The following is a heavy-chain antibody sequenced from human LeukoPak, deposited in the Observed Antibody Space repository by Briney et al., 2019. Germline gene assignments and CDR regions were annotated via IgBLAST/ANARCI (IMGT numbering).Heavy chain of an antibody. CDR1: GGSISSDY. CDR2: IYTSGST. D-gene: IGHD6-13*01. V-gene: IGHV4-4*07. J-gene: IGHJ4*02. CDR3: ASQVAAAGRIHDY. Sequence: AETLSLTCTVSGGSISSDYWSRIRQPAGKGLEWIGRIYTSGSTNYNPSLKSRVTISIDTSKDQFSLKLSSVTAADTALYYCASQVAAAGRIHDYWGQGTLVTVSS.